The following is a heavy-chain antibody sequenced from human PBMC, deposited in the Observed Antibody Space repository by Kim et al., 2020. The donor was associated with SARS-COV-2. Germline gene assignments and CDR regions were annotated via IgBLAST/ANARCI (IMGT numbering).Heavy chain of an antibody. D-gene: IGHD6-19*01. Sequence: SVKVSCKASGGTFSSYAISWVRQAPGQGLEWMGRIIPILGIANYAQKFQGRVTITADKSTSTAYMELSSLRSEDTAVYYCARGAYSSGWLGGWGQGTLVTVSS. CDR3: ARGAYSSGWLGG. V-gene: IGHV1-69*04. J-gene: IGHJ4*02. CDR2: IIPILGIA. CDR1: GGTFSSYA.